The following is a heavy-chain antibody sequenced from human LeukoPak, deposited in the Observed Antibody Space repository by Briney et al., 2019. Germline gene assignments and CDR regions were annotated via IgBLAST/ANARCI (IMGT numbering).Heavy chain of an antibody. CDR3: ARGGASGNLAKFDY. CDR2: IYSGGST. V-gene: IGHV3-66*01. D-gene: IGHD3-10*01. Sequence: GGSLRLSCAASGFTVSSNYMSWVRQAPGKGLEWVSVIYSGGSTYYADSVKGRFTISRDNSKNTLYLQMNSLRAEDTAVYYCARGGASGNLAKFDYWGQGTLVTVSS. J-gene: IGHJ4*02. CDR1: GFTVSSNY.